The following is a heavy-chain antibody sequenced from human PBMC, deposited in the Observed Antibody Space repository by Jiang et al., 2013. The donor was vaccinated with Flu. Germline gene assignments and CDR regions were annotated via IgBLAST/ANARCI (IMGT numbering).Heavy chain of an antibody. V-gene: IGHV1-69*01. CDR1: GGTFRRHA. Sequence: SGAEVKKPGSSVKVSCKTSGGTFRRHAITWVRQAPGPGLEWMGGIIPMFGSTNYAQKFQGRITITADDSTSTVYMELSGLRSEDTAVYYCARDGIALEGKINNYYGLDVWGQGTTVTVS. CDR2: IIPMFGST. D-gene: IGHD1-1*01. CDR3: ARDGIALEGKINNYYGLDV. J-gene: IGHJ6*02.